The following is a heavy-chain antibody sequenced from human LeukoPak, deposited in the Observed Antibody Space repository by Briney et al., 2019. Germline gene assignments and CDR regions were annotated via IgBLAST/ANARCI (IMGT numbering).Heavy chain of an antibody. CDR1: GGSFNDYY. V-gene: IGHV4-34*01. Sequence: SETLSLTCALYGGSFNDYYWSWIRQPPGKGLEWIGEINRSGSANYNPSLKSRVTISVDTFKNQFSLMLSSVTAADTAVYYCASLHQVRGLTVFDYWGQGTLVTVSS. CDR2: INRSGSA. CDR3: ASLHQVRGLTVFDY. D-gene: IGHD3-10*01. J-gene: IGHJ4*02.